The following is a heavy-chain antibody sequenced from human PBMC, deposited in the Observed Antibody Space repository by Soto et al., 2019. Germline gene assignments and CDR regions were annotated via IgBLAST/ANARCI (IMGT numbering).Heavy chain of an antibody. CDR2: IYYSGST. CDR3: ARDHRRTIFGVVIRDYYGMDV. CDR1: GGSISSGYYY. Sequence: SETLSLTCSVSGGSISSGYYYWSWIRQPPGKGLEWIGNIYYSGSTYYNPSLKSRVTISVDTSKNQFSLKLSSVTAADTAVYYCARDHRRTIFGVVIRDYYGMDVWGQGTTVTVSS. J-gene: IGHJ6*02. V-gene: IGHV4-30-4*01. D-gene: IGHD3-3*01.